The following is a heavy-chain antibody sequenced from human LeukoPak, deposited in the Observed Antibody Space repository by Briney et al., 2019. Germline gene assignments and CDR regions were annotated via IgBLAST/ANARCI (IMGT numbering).Heavy chain of an antibody. CDR1: GGSLGSSSYY. CDR3: ARHLWRRIVVVVAATYTWFDP. CDR2: IYYRGST. D-gene: IGHD2-15*01. J-gene: IGHJ5*02. Sequence: SETLSLTCTVSGGSLGSSSYYWGWIRQPPGKGLEWIGSIYYRGSTYYNPSLKSRVTISVDTSKSQFSLKLSSVTAADTAVYYCARHLWRRIVVVVAATYTWFDPWGQGTLVTVSS. V-gene: IGHV4-39*01.